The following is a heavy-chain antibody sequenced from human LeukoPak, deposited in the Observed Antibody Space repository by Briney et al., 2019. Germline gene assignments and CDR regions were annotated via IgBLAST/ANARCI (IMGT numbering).Heavy chain of an antibody. V-gene: IGHV3-23*01. J-gene: IGHJ4*02. CDR3: AKSPPKIYSSGWYYFDY. Sequence: GGSLRLSCAASGFTFSSYAMSWVRQAPGKGLEWVSAISGSGGSTYYADSVKGRFTISRDNSKNTLYLQMNSLRAEDTAVYYCAKSPPKIYSSGWYYFDYWGQGTLVTVSS. D-gene: IGHD6-19*01. CDR2: ISGSGGST. CDR1: GFTFSSYA.